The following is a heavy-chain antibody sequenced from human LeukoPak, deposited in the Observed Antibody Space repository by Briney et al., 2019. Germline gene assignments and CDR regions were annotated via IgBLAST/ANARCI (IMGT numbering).Heavy chain of an antibody. CDR3: ARDQRRYGSGSYGYYFDY. CDR2: IIPILGIA. D-gene: IGHD3-10*01. V-gene: IGHV1-69*04. CDR1: GDTFSSYA. J-gene: IGHJ4*02. Sequence: SVKVSCKASGDTFSSYAISWVLQAPGQGLEWMGRIIPILGIANYAQKFQGRVTITADNSTSTASMELSSLRSEDTAVYYCARDQRRYGSGSYGYYFDYWGQGTLVTVSS.